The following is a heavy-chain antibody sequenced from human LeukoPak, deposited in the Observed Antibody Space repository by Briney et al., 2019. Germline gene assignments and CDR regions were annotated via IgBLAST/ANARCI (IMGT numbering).Heavy chain of an antibody. D-gene: IGHD3-9*01. CDR1: GGSISSGSYY. Sequence: SETLSLTCTVSGGSISSGSYYWSWIRQPPGKGLEWIGYIYYSGSTNYNPSLKSRVTISVDTSKNQFSLKLSSVTAADTAVYYCARDSRNCDILTGYPSYYYMDVWGKGTTVTVSS. V-gene: IGHV4-61*01. CDR2: IYYSGST. CDR3: ARDSRNCDILTGYPSYYYMDV. J-gene: IGHJ6*03.